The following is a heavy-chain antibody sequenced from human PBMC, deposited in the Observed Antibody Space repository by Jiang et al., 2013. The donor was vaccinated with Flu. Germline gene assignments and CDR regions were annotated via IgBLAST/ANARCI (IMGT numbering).Heavy chain of an antibody. CDR3: AAEFTYDSSGYGLIEY. D-gene: IGHD3-22*01. CDR1: GFTFTSSA. V-gene: IGHV1-58*02. J-gene: IGHJ4*02. CDR2: IVVGSGNT. Sequence: SCKASGFTFTSSAMQWVRQARGQRLEWIGWIVVGSGNTNYAQKFQERVTITRDMSTSTAYMELSSLRSEDTAVYYCAAEFTYDSSGYGLIEYWGQGTLVTVSS.